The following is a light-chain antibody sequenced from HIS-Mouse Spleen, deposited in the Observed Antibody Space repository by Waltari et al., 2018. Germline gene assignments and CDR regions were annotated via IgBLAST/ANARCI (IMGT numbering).Light chain of an antibody. CDR3: CSYAGSSTLVV. V-gene: IGLV2-23*01. Sequence: QSALTQPASVSGSPGQSITTPCTGTSSDVGSYNLVSWYQQHPGKAPKLMIYEGSKRPSGVSNRFSGSKSGNTASLTISGLQAEDEADYYCCSYAGSSTLVVFGGGTKLTVL. CDR2: EGS. J-gene: IGLJ2*01. CDR1: SSDVGSYNL.